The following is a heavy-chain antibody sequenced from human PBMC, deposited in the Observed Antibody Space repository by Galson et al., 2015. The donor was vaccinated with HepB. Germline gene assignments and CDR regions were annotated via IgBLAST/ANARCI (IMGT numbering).Heavy chain of an antibody. CDR1: GGTFSSYA. CDR2: IIPILGIA. Sequence: SVKVSCKASGGTFSSYAISWVRQAPGQGLEWMGRIIPILGIANYAQKFQGRVTITADKSTSTAYMELSSLRSEDTAVYYCARGVAVDGYNPFDYWGQGTLVTVSS. V-gene: IGHV1-69*04. J-gene: IGHJ4*02. D-gene: IGHD5-24*01. CDR3: ARGVAVDGYNPFDY.